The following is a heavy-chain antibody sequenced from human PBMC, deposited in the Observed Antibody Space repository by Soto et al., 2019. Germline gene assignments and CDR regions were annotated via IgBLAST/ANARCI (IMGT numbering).Heavy chain of an antibody. CDR2: IDNRGST. V-gene: IGHV4-30-4*01. D-gene: IGHD3-16*01. Sequence: QVQLQESGPGLVKPSQTLSLTCTASGGSISSGDYYWSWIRQPPGKGLEWIGYIDNRGSTYYNPSLKSRVIISVDTSQNQFSLRLSSVTAADTAVYYCATSVGESSEAGDDAFDIWGQGTMVTVSS. CDR3: ATSVGESSEAGDDAFDI. J-gene: IGHJ3*02. CDR1: GGSISSGDYY.